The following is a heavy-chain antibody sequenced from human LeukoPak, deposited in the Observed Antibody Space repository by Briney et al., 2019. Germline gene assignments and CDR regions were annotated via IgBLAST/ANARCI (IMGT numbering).Heavy chain of an antibody. D-gene: IGHD2-15*01. J-gene: IGHJ4*02. Sequence: PSETLSLTCTVSAYSISSGYFWGWIRQPPGKGPEWIGSIFHSGSVYYNPSLQSRVTISVDTSTNRFSLKLTSVTAADTALYYCARVVASTSIDSWGQGTLVTVSS. CDR1: AYSISSGYF. CDR3: ARVVASTSIDS. V-gene: IGHV4-38-2*02. CDR2: IFHSGSV.